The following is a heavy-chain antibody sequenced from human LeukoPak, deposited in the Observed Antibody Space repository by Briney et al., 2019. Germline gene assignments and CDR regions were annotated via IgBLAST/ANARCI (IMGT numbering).Heavy chain of an antibody. J-gene: IGHJ4*02. CDR3: ARTLYISAAPGGFDY. Sequence: GASVKVSCKASGYTFTSYDINWVRQATGQGLEWMGWMNPKSGNTGPAQKLQGRVTVTRDTSTGTAYMELSSLRSDDTAVYYCARTLYISAAPGGFDYWGQGTLVAVS. V-gene: IGHV1-8*01. D-gene: IGHD6-13*01. CDR2: MNPKSGNT. CDR1: GYTFTSYD.